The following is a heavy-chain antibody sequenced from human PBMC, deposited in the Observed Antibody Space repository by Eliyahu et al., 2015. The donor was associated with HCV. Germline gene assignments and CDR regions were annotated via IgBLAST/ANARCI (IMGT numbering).Heavy chain of an antibody. CDR2: IYSGADT. Sequence: EVQLVESGGNLIQPGGSLRLSCAASAFTVSNNYMHWVRQPPGKGLEWVAVIYSGADTFYTDSVKGRFTISRDNSQNTLYLQMSSLRAEDTAMYYCAGGDRLDIDYWGRGTLVTVSS. V-gene: IGHV3-53*01. CDR3: AGGDRLDIDY. J-gene: IGHJ4*02. D-gene: IGHD2-21*01. CDR1: AFTVSNNY.